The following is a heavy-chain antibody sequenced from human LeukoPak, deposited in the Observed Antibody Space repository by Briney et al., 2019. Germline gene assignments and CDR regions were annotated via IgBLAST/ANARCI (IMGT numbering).Heavy chain of an antibody. J-gene: IGHJ4*02. CDR3: ASSTLYYDFWSGYYYFDY. Sequence: GGSLRLSCAASGFTFSSYWMSWVRQAPGKGLEWVANIKQDGSEKYYVDSVKGRFTISRDNAKNSLYLQMNSLRAEDTAVYYCASSTLYYDFWSGYYYFDYWGQGTLVTVSS. CDR2: IKQDGSEK. CDR1: GFTFSSYW. D-gene: IGHD3-3*01. V-gene: IGHV3-7*01.